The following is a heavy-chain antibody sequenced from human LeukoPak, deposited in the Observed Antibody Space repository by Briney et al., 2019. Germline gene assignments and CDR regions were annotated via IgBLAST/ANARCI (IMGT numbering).Heavy chain of an antibody. V-gene: IGHV3-7*01. CDR1: GFTFGTYW. J-gene: IGHJ4*02. D-gene: IGHD3-10*01. Sequence: GGSLRLSCAASGFTFGTYWMNWVRRAPGKGLEWVANINQDGSEKYYVDSVKGRFTISRDNAKNSLYLQMNSLRAEDTAVFYCARAGSLWFGESKLDYWGQGTLVTVSS. CDR3: ARAGSLWFGESKLDY. CDR2: INQDGSEK.